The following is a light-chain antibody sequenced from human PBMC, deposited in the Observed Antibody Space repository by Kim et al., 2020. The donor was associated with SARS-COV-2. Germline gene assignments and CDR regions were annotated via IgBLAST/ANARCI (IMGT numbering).Light chain of an antibody. CDR3: NSRNSNDNVV. Sequence: VALGQTVRITCQGDSLRSYYATWYQQKPGQAPIVVIYGKNNRPSGIPDRFSGSSSGNTASLTITGTQAGDEADYYCNSRNSNDNVVFGGGTKLTVL. CDR1: SLRSYY. CDR2: GKN. V-gene: IGLV3-19*01. J-gene: IGLJ2*01.